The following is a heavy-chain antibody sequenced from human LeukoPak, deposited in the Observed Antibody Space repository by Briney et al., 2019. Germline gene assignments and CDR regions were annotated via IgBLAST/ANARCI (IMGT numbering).Heavy chain of an antibody. CDR2: INHSGST. Sequence: SETLSLTCAVYGGSFSGYYWSWIRQPPGKGLEWIGEINHSGSTNYNPSLKSRVTISVDTSKNQFSLKLSSVTAADTAVYYCARAVVVGYCSGGSCRQPQNWFDPWGQGTLVTVSS. CDR3: ARAVVVGYCSGGSCRQPQNWFDP. CDR1: GGSFSGYY. D-gene: IGHD2-15*01. V-gene: IGHV4-34*01. J-gene: IGHJ5*02.